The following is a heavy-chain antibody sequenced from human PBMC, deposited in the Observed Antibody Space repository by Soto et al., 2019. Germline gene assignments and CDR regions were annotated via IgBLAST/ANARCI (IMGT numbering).Heavy chain of an antibody. V-gene: IGHV3-30-3*01. CDR3: AKDGGGYNYGYVMLDKYYYGMDV. D-gene: IGHD5-18*01. Sequence: QVQLVESGGGVVQPGRSLRLSCAASGFTFSTYALHWVRQVPGKGLEWVAVISFDGTNNYYADSGRGRFTISRDNSKNTLFLQMNSLRAEDTAVYYCAKDGGGYNYGYVMLDKYYYGMDVWGQGTTVTVSS. J-gene: IGHJ6*02. CDR2: ISFDGTNN. CDR1: GFTFSTYA.